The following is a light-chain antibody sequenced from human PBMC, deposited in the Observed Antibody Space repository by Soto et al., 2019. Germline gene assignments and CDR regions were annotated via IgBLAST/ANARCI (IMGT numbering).Light chain of an antibody. Sequence: IQMTQSPSSFSASTGDRVTITCRASQGISSYLAWYQQKPGKAPKLLIYAASTLQSGVPSRFSGSGSGTDFTLTISCLQSEDFATYYCQQYYSYPYTFGQGTKLEIK. CDR1: QGISSY. V-gene: IGKV1-8*01. CDR2: AAS. J-gene: IGKJ2*01. CDR3: QQYYSYPYT.